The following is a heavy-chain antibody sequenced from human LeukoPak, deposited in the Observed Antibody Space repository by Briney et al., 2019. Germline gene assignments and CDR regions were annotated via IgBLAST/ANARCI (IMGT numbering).Heavy chain of an antibody. CDR1: GGSISSYY. D-gene: IGHD6-6*01. J-gene: IGHJ4*02. CDR3: ARHAGIAAPPGY. V-gene: IGHV4-59*08. Sequence: SETLSLTCTVSGGSISSYYWSWIRQPPGKGLEWIGYIYNSGSTNYNPSLRSRVIISVDTSKNQFSLRLSSVTAADTAVYYCARHAGIAAPPGYWGQGTLVTVSS. CDR2: IYNSGST.